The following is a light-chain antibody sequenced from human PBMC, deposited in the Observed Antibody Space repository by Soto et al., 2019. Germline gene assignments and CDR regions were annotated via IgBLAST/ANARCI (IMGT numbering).Light chain of an antibody. CDR2: GAS. V-gene: IGKV3-20*01. Sequence: ESVLTQSPGTLSLSPGERATLSCRASQSVSSNYLAWYQQKPGQAPRLLIYGASTRATGIPDRFSGSGSGTDFPLTISRLEPEDSAVYYCQQYGSSPTWPFGQGTKVEIK. CDR3: QQYGSSPTWP. J-gene: IGKJ1*01. CDR1: QSVSSNY.